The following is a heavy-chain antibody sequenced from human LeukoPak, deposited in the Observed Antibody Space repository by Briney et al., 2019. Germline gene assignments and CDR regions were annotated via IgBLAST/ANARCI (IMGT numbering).Heavy chain of an antibody. Sequence: GGSLRLSCVASGFTFTDHPMNWVRQAPGKGLEWISFIGGDGIAFYADSVKGRFTASKDDARKSMYLQMNSLRVEDTAVYYCAKDRANWAIDDWGQGTQVTVSS. J-gene: IGHJ4*02. D-gene: IGHD3-16*01. V-gene: IGHV3-69-1*01. CDR2: IGGDGIA. CDR3: AKDRANWAIDD. CDR1: GFTFTDHP.